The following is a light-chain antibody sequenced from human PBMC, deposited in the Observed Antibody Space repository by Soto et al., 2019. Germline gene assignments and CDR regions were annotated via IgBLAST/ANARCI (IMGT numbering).Light chain of an antibody. CDR2: GAS. Sequence: EIVMTQSPATLSVSPGERATLSCSASQSVSNNLAWYQKKPGQAPRLLIYGASTRATGIPARFSCSGSGTEFTLTISSLQSEDFAFYYCQQYNNWWTFGQGTRVDIK. CDR3: QQYNNWWT. V-gene: IGKV3-15*01. CDR1: QSVSNN. J-gene: IGKJ1*01.